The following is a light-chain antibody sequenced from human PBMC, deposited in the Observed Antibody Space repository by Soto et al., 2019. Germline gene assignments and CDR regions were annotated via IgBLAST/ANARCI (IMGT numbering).Light chain of an antibody. Sequence: DLPMTQSPASLSASVGDRVTISCRASQSIGRNLNWYQQKPGKAPTLLMFTSSDLQSGVPSRFSGSGSAADFILTISSLQPGALATYFFQKSYSSPPAVGPGTKVDI. CDR1: QSIGRN. V-gene: IGKV1-39*01. CDR2: TSS. CDR3: QKSYSSPPA. J-gene: IGKJ1*01.